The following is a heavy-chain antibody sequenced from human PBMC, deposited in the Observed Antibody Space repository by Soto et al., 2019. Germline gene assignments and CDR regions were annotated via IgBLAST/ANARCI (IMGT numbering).Heavy chain of an antibody. Sequence: QVQLVQSGAEVKKPGASVKVSCKASGYTFSAYYMHWVRQAPGQGLEWMGCINPNSGGTNSAQKFQGWVTMTRDTSISTAYTELSTLRSDDTAVYYCAMGDGSSSYGMDVWGQGTAVTVSS. D-gene: IGHD1-26*01. CDR3: AMGDGSSSYGMDV. V-gene: IGHV1-2*04. CDR2: INPNSGGT. J-gene: IGHJ6*02. CDR1: GYTFSAYY.